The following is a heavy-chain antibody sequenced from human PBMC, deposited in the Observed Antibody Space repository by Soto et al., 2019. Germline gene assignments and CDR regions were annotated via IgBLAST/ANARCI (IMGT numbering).Heavy chain of an antibody. J-gene: IGHJ4*02. Sequence: QITLKEAGPTLVKPTETLTLTCTFSGFSFTTPRMGVGWTRQPPGKALEWLAIIYWDGESRYNPLLRRRLTLTEDTSKNQVVLTMTNMDPKYTATYYCAHRDSTGTTTYFDSWGQGIPVTVAS. CDR2: IYWDGES. V-gene: IGHV2-5*02. CDR3: AHRDSTGTTTYFDS. CDR1: GFSFTTPRMG. D-gene: IGHD1-1*01.